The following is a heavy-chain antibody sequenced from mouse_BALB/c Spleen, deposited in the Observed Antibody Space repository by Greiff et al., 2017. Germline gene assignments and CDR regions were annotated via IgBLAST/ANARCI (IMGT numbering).Heavy chain of an antibody. CDR1: GYTFSSYW. Sequence: VQLQQSGAELMKPGASVKISCKATGYTFSSYWIEWVKQRPGHGLEWIGEILPGSGSTNYNEKFKGKATFTADTSSNTAYMQLSSLTSEDSAVYYCARGASSGFYYAMDYWGQGTSVTVSS. CDR2: ILPGSGST. D-gene: IGHD3-1*01. CDR3: ARGASSGFYYAMDY. V-gene: IGHV1-9*01. J-gene: IGHJ4*01.